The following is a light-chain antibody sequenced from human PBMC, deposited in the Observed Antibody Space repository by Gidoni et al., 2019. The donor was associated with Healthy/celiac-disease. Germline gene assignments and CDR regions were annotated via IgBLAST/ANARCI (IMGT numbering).Light chain of an antibody. V-gene: IGKV3-20*01. CDR2: GAS. CDR1: QSVSSIY. CDR3: QQYGSSPPMCS. J-gene: IGKJ2*04. Sequence: EIVLTQSPGTLSLSPGERATLPCRASQSVSSIYLAWNQQKPGQAPRLLIYGASSRATGIPDRFSGSGSGKDFTLTISRLEPEDLAVYYCQQYGSSPPMCSFGQGTKLEIK.